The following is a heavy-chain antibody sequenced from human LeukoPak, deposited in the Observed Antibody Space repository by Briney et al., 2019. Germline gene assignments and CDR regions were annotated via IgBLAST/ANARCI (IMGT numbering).Heavy chain of an antibody. CDR1: GGSFSSYY. Sequence: SETLSLTCAVYGGSFSSYYWSWIRQPPGKGLEWIGEINHSGSTSYKPSLKSRVTISLDTSKNQFSLRLSSVTAEDTAVYYRARRAGAYTHPYDYWGQGTLVTVS. D-gene: IGHD3-16*01. CDR3: ARRAGAYTHPYDY. J-gene: IGHJ4*02. CDR2: INHSGST. V-gene: IGHV4-34*01.